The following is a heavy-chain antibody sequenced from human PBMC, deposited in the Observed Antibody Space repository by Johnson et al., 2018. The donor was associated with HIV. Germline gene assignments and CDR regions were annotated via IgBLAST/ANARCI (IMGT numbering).Heavy chain of an antibody. CDR3: AGDGPTYYYDSSGYDDAFDI. CDR2: IWYDGSNK. J-gene: IGHJ3*02. Sequence: QVQLVESGGGVVQPGRSLRLSCAASGFTFSSYGMHWVRQAPGKGLQWVAAIWYDGSNKYYADSVKGRFTTPRDNSKNTLYLQMNSLRPEDTAVYYCAGDGPTYYYDSSGYDDAFDIWGQGTMVTVSS. D-gene: IGHD3-22*01. CDR1: GFTFSSYG. V-gene: IGHV3-30*19.